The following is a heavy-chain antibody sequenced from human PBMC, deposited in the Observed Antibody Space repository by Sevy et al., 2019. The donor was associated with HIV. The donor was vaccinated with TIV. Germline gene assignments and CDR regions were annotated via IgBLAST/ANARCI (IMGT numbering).Heavy chain of an antibody. CDR2: LKSDVYGGTV. CDR3: TRWKAAQSIFDY. CDR1: GFSFGDYC. D-gene: IGHD6-13*01. V-gene: IGHV3-49*04. Sequence: GGSLRLSCTASGFSFGDYCMSWVSQAPGKGLEWVAFLKSDVYGGTVDHAASVRGRFVISRDDSKTIAYLQMNDLKTEDTGVYYCTRWKAAQSIFDYWGQRALVTVSS. J-gene: IGHJ4*02.